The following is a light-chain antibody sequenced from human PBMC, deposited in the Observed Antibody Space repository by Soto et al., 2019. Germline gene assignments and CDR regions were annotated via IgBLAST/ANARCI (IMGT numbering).Light chain of an antibody. Sequence: GDRVTITCRASQAIGNDLGWYQQRPGKAPNRLIYAASRLQSGVSSRFSGSGSGTEFTLTISSLQPEDIATYYCQQYENLPTFGQGTRLEIK. CDR1: QAIGND. V-gene: IGKV1-17*01. J-gene: IGKJ5*01. CDR3: QQYENLPT. CDR2: AAS.